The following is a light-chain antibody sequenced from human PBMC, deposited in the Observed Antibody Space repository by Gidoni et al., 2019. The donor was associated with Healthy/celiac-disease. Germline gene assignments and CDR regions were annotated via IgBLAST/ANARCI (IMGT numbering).Light chain of an antibody. Sequence: SYELTQPPSVSVSPGQTASITCSGDKLGDKYACWYQQKPGQSPVLVLYQDSKRPSGIPERFSGSNSGKTATLTISGTQAMDEADYYCQAWDSSTVVFGGGTKLTVL. CDR1: KLGDKY. J-gene: IGLJ2*01. CDR3: QAWDSSTVV. V-gene: IGLV3-1*01. CDR2: QDS.